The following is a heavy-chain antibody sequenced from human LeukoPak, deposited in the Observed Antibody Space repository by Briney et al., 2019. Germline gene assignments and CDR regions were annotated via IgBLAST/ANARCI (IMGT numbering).Heavy chain of an antibody. CDR1: GGSISSYY. Sequence: PSETLSLTCTVSGGSISSYYWSWIRQPPGKGLEWIGYIYYSGSTNYNPSLKSRVTISVDTSKNQFSLKLSSVTAADTAVYYCARGRDCSGGNCYHALLDYWGQGTLVTVSS. CDR3: ARGRDCSGGNCYHALLDY. CDR2: IYYSGST. J-gene: IGHJ4*02. D-gene: IGHD2-15*01. V-gene: IGHV4-59*01.